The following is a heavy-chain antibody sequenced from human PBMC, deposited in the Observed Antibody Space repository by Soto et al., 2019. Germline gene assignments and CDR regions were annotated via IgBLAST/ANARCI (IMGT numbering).Heavy chain of an antibody. CDR1: GGALSGYY. J-gene: IGHJ4*02. CDR2: INPGGIT. D-gene: IGHD1-1*01. V-gene: IGHV4-34*01. Sequence: SETLSLTCAVYGGALSGYYLTWIRQPPGEGLEWVGEINPGGITNDNPSGKSRLTISQDKSQMQVSLELTSVTAADTAVYYCARVVINMGSQTIDSWGPGSLVTVSS. CDR3: ARVVINMGSQTIDS.